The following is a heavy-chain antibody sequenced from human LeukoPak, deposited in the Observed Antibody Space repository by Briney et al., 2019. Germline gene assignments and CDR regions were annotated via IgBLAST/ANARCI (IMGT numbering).Heavy chain of an antibody. D-gene: IGHD6-6*01. CDR1: GFTFSSYG. Sequence: GGSLRLSCAASGFTFSSYGMHWVRQAPGKGLEWVAFIRYDGSNKYYADSVKGRFTISRDNSKNTLYLQMNSLRAEDTAVYYCAKDRPHEYGDDAFDIWGQGTMVTVSS. J-gene: IGHJ3*02. CDR3: AKDRPHEYGDDAFDI. CDR2: IRYDGSNK. V-gene: IGHV3-30*02.